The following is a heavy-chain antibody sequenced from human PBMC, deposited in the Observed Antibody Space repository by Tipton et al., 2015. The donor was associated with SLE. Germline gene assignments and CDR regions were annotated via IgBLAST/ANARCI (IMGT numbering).Heavy chain of an antibody. V-gene: IGHV3-53*01. CDR3: AKNWGLKEYQLPFFDY. CDR2: IYSGGST. CDR1: GFTVSSNY. D-gene: IGHD2-2*01. J-gene: IGHJ4*02. Sequence: GSLRLSCAASGFTVSSNYMSWVRQAPGKGLEWVSVIYSGGSTYYADSVKGRFTISRDDSKDTLYLQMDSLRAEDTAVYYCAKNWGLKEYQLPFFDYWGLGTLVTVSS.